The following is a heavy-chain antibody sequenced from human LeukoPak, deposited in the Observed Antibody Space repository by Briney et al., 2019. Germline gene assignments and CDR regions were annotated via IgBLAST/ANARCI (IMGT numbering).Heavy chain of an antibody. CDR2: IDTSGST. CDR3: ARESTVAGTARYLDY. J-gene: IGHJ4*02. D-gene: IGHD6-13*01. Sequence: SETLSLTCTVSGGSISSYYWTWVRQPAGKGLEWIGRIDTSGSTNYHPSLKSRVTMSVDTSKNEFSLKLNAVTAADTAVYYCARESTVAGTARYLDYWGQGTLVTVSS. V-gene: IGHV4-4*07. CDR1: GGSISSYY.